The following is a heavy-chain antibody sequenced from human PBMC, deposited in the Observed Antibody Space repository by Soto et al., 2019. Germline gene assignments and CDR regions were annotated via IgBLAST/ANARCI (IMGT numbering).Heavy chain of an antibody. CDR1: GFTFSSYS. CDR2: ISSSSSYI. Sequence: GGSLRPSCAASGFTFSSYSMNWVRQAPGKGLEWVSSISSSSSYIYYADSVKGRFTISRDNAKNSLYLQMNSLRAEDTAVYYCAKDHYYDSSGYFGYWGQGTLVTVSS. V-gene: IGHV3-21*01. D-gene: IGHD3-22*01. CDR3: AKDHYYDSSGYFGY. J-gene: IGHJ4*02.